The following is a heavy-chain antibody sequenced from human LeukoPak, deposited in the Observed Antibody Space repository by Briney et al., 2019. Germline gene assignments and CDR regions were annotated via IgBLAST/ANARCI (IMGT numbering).Heavy chain of an antibody. Sequence: ASVKVSCKASGYTLTGFYMHWVRQAPGQGLEWMGWINPNSGGTNYAQKFQGRVTMTRDTSTSTVYMELSSLRSEDTAVYYCARADIDYWGQGTLVTVSS. J-gene: IGHJ4*02. CDR1: GYTLTGFY. D-gene: IGHD2-15*01. V-gene: IGHV1-2*02. CDR3: ARADIDY. CDR2: INPNSGGT.